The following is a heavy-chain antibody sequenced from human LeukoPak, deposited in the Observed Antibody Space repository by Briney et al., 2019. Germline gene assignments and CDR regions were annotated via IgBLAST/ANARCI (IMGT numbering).Heavy chain of an antibody. Sequence: GGSLRLSCAASGFSLSSFTMNWVRQAPGKGLEWVSSISSSSSYIYYADSVKGRFTISRDNAKNSLYLQMNSLRAEDTAVYYCARSGLGAFDIWGQGTMVTVSS. CDR1: GFSLSSFT. CDR2: ISSSSSYI. J-gene: IGHJ3*02. D-gene: IGHD3-10*01. V-gene: IGHV3-21*01. CDR3: ARSGLGAFDI.